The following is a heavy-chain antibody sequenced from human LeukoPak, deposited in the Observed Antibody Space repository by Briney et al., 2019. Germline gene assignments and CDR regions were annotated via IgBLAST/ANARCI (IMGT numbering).Heavy chain of an antibody. CDR1: GFTFSSYW. CDR2: IKQDGSEK. J-gene: IGHJ4*02. CDR3: ARGGAIFGVDFDY. V-gene: IGHV3-7*01. D-gene: IGHD3-3*01. Sequence: GGSLRLSCAASGFTFSSYWMSWVRQAPGKGLEWVANIKQDGSEKYYVDSVKGRFTTSRDNAKNSLYLQMNSLRAEDTAVYYCARGGAIFGVDFDYWGQGTLVTVSS.